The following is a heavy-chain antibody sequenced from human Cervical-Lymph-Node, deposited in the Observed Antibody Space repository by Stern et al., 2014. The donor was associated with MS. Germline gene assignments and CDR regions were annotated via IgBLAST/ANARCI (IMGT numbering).Heavy chain of an antibody. CDR3: ARDLSD. J-gene: IGHJ4*02. D-gene: IGHD2/OR15-2a*01. V-gene: IGHV4-59*01. Sequence: QLQLQESSPGLVKPSETLSLTCTVSGVSISDYFWNWIRQPPGKGLEWIGSTYYSGGTNYHPSLKSRVTISLDTSKNQFSLKLHSVTAADTAVYYCARDLSDWGRGTLVTVSS. CDR2: TYYSGGT. CDR1: GVSISDYF.